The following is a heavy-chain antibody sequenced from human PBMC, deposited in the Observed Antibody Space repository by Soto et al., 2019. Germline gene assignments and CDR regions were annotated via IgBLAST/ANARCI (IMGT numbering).Heavy chain of an antibody. Sequence: PSETLSLTCTVSGGFISSYYWSWIRQPPGKGLEWIGYIYYSGSTNYNPSLKSRVTISVDTSKNQFSLKLSSVTAADTAVYYCARDRATMVRGVIPRWFDPWGQGTLVTVSS. V-gene: IGHV4-59*12. J-gene: IGHJ5*02. CDR3: ARDRATMVRGVIPRWFDP. D-gene: IGHD3-10*01. CDR1: GGFISSYY. CDR2: IYYSGST.